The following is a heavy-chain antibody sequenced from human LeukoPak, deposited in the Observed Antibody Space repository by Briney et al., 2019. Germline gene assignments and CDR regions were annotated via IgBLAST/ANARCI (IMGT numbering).Heavy chain of an antibody. CDR1: GFIFSDYG. J-gene: IGHJ5*02. V-gene: IGHV3-23*01. CDR2: IGGRGGST. D-gene: IGHD6-19*01. Sequence: GGTLRLSCAASGFIFSDYGMSWVRQAPGKGLEWVSSIGGRGGSTYYADSVKGRFTVSRDNSKNTLYLQMNSLRAEDTAVYYCARDGAKYSSGWYCIGGFDPWGQGTLVTVSS. CDR3: ARDGAKYSSGWYCIGGFDP.